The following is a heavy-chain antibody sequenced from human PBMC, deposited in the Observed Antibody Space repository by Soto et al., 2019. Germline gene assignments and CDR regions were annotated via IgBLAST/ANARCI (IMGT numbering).Heavy chain of an antibody. Sequence: WETLSLTCTVSGGSISSNYWTWIRQPPGKGLEWIGYVYNSGSTNYNPSLKSRVTISEDTSKSQFSLKVNSMTAADAAVYYCARYRREAVAGYTLDNWGQGILVTVSS. D-gene: IGHD6-13*01. J-gene: IGHJ4*02. CDR2: VYNSGST. CDR3: ARYRREAVAGYTLDN. CDR1: GGSISSNY. V-gene: IGHV4-59*01.